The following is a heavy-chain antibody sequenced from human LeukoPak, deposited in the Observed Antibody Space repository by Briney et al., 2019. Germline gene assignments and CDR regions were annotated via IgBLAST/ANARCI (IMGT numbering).Heavy chain of an antibody. CDR2: ISDSGGST. CDR1: GVTFSNYD. J-gene: IGHJ5*02. D-gene: IGHD6-19*01. V-gene: IGHV3-23*01. CDR3: AKDLSRAVAADWFDP. Sequence: GGSLRLSCAASGVTFSNYDMSWVRQAPGKGREWVSSISDSGGSTYYADSVKGRFTISRDNSKNTLYLQMTNLRAADTAVYYCAKDLSRAVAADWFDPWDQGSLVTVSS.